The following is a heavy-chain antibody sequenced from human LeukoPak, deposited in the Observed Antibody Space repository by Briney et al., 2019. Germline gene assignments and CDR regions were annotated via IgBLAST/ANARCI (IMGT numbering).Heavy chain of an antibody. V-gene: IGHV3-23*01. CDR1: GFTFSSYA. D-gene: IGHD5-12*01. J-gene: IGHJ4*02. Sequence: PGGSLRLSCAASGFTFSSYAMGWVRQAPGKGLEWVSAISGSGGSTYYADSVKGRFTISRDNAKNSLYLQMNSLRAEDTAVYYCARVRATSDFDYWGQGTLVTVSS. CDR2: ISGSGGST. CDR3: ARVRATSDFDY.